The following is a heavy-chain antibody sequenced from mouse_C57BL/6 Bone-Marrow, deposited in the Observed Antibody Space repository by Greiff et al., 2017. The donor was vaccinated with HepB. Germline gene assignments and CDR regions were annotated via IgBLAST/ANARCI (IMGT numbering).Heavy chain of an antibody. Sequence: VQLQQPGAELVKPGASVKLSCKASGYTFTSYWMHWVKQRPGQGLEWIGMIHPNSGSTNYNEKFKSKATLTVDKSSSTAYMQLSSLTSEDSAVYYCARPDYDYDSFDYWGQGTTLTVSS. V-gene: IGHV1-64*01. CDR3: ARPDYDYDSFDY. D-gene: IGHD2-4*01. CDR2: IHPNSGST. CDR1: GYTFTSYW. J-gene: IGHJ2*01.